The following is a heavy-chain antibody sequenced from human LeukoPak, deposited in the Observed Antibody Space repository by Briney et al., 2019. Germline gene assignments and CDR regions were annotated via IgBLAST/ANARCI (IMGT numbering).Heavy chain of an antibody. CDR3: ERGAVDYWDYYYMDV. CDR1: GFTFSSYS. CDR2: ISSSSSTI. V-gene: IGHV3-48*01. J-gene: IGHJ6*03. D-gene: IGHD2-8*02. Sequence: GGSLRLSCAASGFTFSSYSMNWVRQAPGKGLEWVSYISSSSSTIYYADSVKGRFTISRDNAKNSLYLQMDSLRGEDTAVYYCERGAVDYWDYYYMDVWGKGTTVTVSS.